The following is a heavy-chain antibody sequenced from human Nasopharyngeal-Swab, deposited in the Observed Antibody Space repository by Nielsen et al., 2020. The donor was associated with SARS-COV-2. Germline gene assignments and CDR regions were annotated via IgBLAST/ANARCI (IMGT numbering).Heavy chain of an antibody. J-gene: IGHJ5*02. Sequence: SVKVSCKASEGTFSSYAISWVRQAPGQGLEWMGGIIPIFGTANYAQKFQGRVTITADKSTSTAYMELSSLRSEDTAVYYCAREKGYCSGGSCYNWFDPWGQGTRVTVSS. CDR1: EGTFSSYA. V-gene: IGHV1-69*06. D-gene: IGHD2-15*01. CDR3: AREKGYCSGGSCYNWFDP. CDR2: IIPIFGTA.